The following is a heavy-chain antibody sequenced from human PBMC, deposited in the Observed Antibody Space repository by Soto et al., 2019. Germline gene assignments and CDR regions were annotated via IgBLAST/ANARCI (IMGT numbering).Heavy chain of an antibody. V-gene: IGHV1-69*12. CDR2: IIPMFGPA. D-gene: IGHD3-22*01. J-gene: IGHJ4*02. CDR3: ARSRANYYDSRGYYYSTFDY. CDR1: GGTFSSYA. Sequence: QVQLVQSGAEVKKPGSSVKVSCKTSGGTFSSYAISWVRQAPGQGLEWMGGIIPMFGPANYAQKFQGRVTITADESTSTAYMELSSLRSEDTAVYYCARSRANYYDSRGYYYSTFDYWGQGTLVTVSS.